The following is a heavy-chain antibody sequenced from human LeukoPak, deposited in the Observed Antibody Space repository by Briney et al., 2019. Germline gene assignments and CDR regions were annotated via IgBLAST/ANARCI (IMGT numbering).Heavy chain of an antibody. Sequence: PGGSLRLSCAASGFTFSSYSMNWVRQAPGKGLEWVSSISSSSSYIYYADSVKGRFTISRDNAKNSLYLQMNSLRAEDTAVYYCARVSKKIVLMVYAMDVWGQGTTVTVSS. CDR3: ARVSKKIVLMVYAMDV. CDR2: ISSSSSYI. CDR1: GFTFSSYS. J-gene: IGHJ6*02. D-gene: IGHD2-8*01. V-gene: IGHV3-21*01.